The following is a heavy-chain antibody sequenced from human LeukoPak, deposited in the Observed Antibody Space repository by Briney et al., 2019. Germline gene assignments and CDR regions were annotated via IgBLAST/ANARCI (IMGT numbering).Heavy chain of an antibody. V-gene: IGHV4-38-2*01. D-gene: IGHD1-1*01. CDR1: GLSISSGYY. CDR3: AKRRHNYDSYAV. CDR2: IFHSGTT. J-gene: IGHJ3*01. Sequence: SETLSLTCDVSGLSISSGYYWGWIRQSPGKGLEWIGSIFHSGTTYYNPSLKSRVTISVDTSKNQFSLDLRSATAADTAVYYCAKRRHNYDSYAVWGQGTRVTVSS.